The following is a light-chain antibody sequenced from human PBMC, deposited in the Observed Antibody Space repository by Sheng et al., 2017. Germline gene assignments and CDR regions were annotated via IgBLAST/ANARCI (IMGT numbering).Light chain of an antibody. CDR1: QSVLYS. V-gene: IGKV4-1*01. J-gene: IGKJ2*03. CDR3: QHYENWPYS. CDR2: WAS. Sequence: DIVMTQSPDSLAVSLGERATINCKSSQSVLYSLAWYQQKPGQPPKLLVYWASTRESGVPDRFSGSRSGTEFTLTISSLQSEDFAVYYCQHYENWPYSFGQGTKLEIK.